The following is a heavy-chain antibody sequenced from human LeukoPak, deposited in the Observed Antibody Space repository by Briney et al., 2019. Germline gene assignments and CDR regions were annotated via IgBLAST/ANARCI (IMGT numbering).Heavy chain of an antibody. D-gene: IGHD5-12*01. V-gene: IGHV4-4*07. Sequence: SETLSLTCTVSGGSISSYYWSWIRQPAGKGLGWIGRIYTSGSTNYNPSLKSRVTISLDTSKNQFSLKLSSVTAADTAVYYCARKDPGYSGYSDFDYWGQGTLVTVSS. CDR1: GGSISSYY. J-gene: IGHJ4*02. CDR2: IYTSGST. CDR3: ARKDPGYSGYSDFDY.